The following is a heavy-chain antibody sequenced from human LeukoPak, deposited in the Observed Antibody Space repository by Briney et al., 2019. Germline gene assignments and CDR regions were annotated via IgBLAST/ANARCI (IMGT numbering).Heavy chain of an antibody. V-gene: IGHV3-23*01. D-gene: IGHD3-10*02. J-gene: IGHJ6*04. CDR2: ISGSGGST. CDR1: GFTFSSYA. Sequence: GGSLRLACAASGFTFSSYAMAWVRQAPGKGLEWVSAISGSGGSTYYADSVKGRFTISRDNSKNTLYLQMNSLRAEDTAVYYCAELGITMIGGVWGKGTTVTISS. CDR3: AELGITMIGGV.